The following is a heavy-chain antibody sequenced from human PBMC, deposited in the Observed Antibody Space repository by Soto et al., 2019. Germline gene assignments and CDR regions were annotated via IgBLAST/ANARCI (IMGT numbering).Heavy chain of an antibody. CDR1: GGTFSSYA. CDR2: IIPISGTA. J-gene: IGHJ6*02. V-gene: IGHV1-69*01. D-gene: IGHD2-2*01. CDR3: ARSQGSSTSLEIYYYYYYGMDV. Sequence: QVQLVQSGAEVKKPGSSVKVSCKASGGTFSSYAISWVRQAPGQGLEWMGGIIPISGTANYAQTFQGRVTTTADQSTSTAYMELGSLRSEDTAVYYCARSQGSSTSLEIYYYYYYGMDVWGQGTTVTVSS.